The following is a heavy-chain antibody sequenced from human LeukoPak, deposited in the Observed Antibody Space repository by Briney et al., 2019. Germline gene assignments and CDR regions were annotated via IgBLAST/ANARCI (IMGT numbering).Heavy chain of an antibody. CDR3: ARDSLQLWLRPYYYYMDV. D-gene: IGHD5-18*01. J-gene: IGHJ6*03. CDR1: GGSISSSSYY. Sequence: PSETLSLTCTVSGGSISSSSYYWGWIRQPPGKGLEWIGSIYYSGSTYYNPSLKSRVTISVDTSKNQFSLKLSSVTAADTAVYYCARDSLQLWLRPYYYYMDVWGKGTTVTVSS. CDR2: IYYSGST. V-gene: IGHV4-39*07.